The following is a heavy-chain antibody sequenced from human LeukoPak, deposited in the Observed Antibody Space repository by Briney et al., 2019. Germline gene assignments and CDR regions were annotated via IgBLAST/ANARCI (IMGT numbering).Heavy chain of an antibody. J-gene: IGHJ4*02. V-gene: IGHV1-2*02. D-gene: IGHD3-16*01. CDR1: GYTFPDYC. Sequence: ASVKVSCKASGYTFPDYCLHWVRQAPGQGLEWMGWINPNSGGTRYAQKFQGRATLTRDTSISTAYMELSSLRSDDTAVYFCARDLGSPATDAEYYFYYWGQGTQVTVSS. CDR3: ARDLGSPATDAEYYFYY. CDR2: INPNSGGT.